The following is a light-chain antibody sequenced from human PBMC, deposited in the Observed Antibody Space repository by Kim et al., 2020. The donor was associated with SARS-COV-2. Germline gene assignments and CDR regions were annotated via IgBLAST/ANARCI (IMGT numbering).Light chain of an antibody. CDR2: GAS. V-gene: IGKV3-20*01. Sequence: EIVLTQSPGTLSLSPGERATLSCRASQSVSSNSLAWYQQRPGQAPRLVIYGASNRATGISDRFSGSGSGTDFTLTISRLEPEDFAVYYCQQCGSSPLTFGGGTKVDIK. CDR3: QQCGSSPLT. CDR1: QSVSSNS. J-gene: IGKJ4*01.